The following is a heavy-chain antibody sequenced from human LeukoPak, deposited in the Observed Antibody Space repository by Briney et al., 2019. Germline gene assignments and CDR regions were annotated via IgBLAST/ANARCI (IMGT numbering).Heavy chain of an antibody. CDR3: ARESRRTGDFDY. D-gene: IGHD7-27*01. Sequence: SETLFLTCTVSGGSISSYYWSWIRQPAGKGLEWIGRIYTSGSTNYNPSLKSRVTMSVDTSKNQFSLKLSSVTAADTAVYYCARESRRTGDFDYWGQGTLVTVSS. V-gene: IGHV4-4*07. J-gene: IGHJ4*02. CDR1: GGSISSYY. CDR2: IYTSGST.